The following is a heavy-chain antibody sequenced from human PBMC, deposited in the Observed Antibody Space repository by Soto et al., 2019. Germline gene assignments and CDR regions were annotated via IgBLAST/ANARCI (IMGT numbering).Heavy chain of an antibody. D-gene: IGHD7-27*01. J-gene: IGHJ4*02. CDR3: ARVNWVVDY. CDR1: GYSISSGYY. Sequence: SETLSLTCDVSGYSISSGYYWGWVRQPPGKGLEGIGSIRHTGRTDYNPSLKSRVTISVDTSKNQFSLNLRSVTAADTAVYYCARVNWVVDYWGQGTLVTVSS. CDR2: IRHTGRT. V-gene: IGHV4-38-2*01.